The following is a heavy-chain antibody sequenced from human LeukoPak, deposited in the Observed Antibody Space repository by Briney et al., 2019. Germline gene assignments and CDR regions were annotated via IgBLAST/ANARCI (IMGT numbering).Heavy chain of an antibody. CDR2: ISYDGSNK. V-gene: IGHV3-30-3*01. CDR3: ARDGVLYYYDSSGYRAQFDY. D-gene: IGHD3-22*01. Sequence: SCKASGYTFTSYYMHWVRQAPGKGLEWVAVISYDGSNKYYADSVKGRFTISRDNSKNTLYLQMNSLRAEDTAVYYCARDGVLYYYDSSGYRAQFDYWGQGTLVTVSS. CDR1: GYTFTSYY. J-gene: IGHJ4*02.